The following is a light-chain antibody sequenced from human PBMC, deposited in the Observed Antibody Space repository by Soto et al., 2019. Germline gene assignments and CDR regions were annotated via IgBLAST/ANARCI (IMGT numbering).Light chain of an antibody. CDR1: QSVSSY. CDR3: QQRSTWSPN. J-gene: IGKJ5*01. CDR2: DAS. Sequence: EIVLTQSPATLSLSPGERATLSCRASQSVSSYLAWYQQKPGQAPRLLIYDASNRATGIPARFSGSGSGTDFTLTISSLEPEDFAIYYCQQRSTWSPNFGQGTRLEIK. V-gene: IGKV3-11*01.